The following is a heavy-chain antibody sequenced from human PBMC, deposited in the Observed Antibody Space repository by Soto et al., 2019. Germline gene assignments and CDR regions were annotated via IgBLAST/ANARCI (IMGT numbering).Heavy chain of an antibody. J-gene: IGHJ4*02. D-gene: IGHD3-3*01. CDR3: VKDLGALRLLEWLPWDY. Sequence: GGSLRLSRSASGFTFSSYAMPWVRQAPGKGLEYVSAISSNGGSTYYADSVKGRFTISRDNSKNTLYLQMSSLRAEDTAVYYCVKDLGALRLLEWLPWDYGGQGTLVTVAS. CDR2: ISSNGGST. V-gene: IGHV3-64D*06. CDR1: GFTFSSYA.